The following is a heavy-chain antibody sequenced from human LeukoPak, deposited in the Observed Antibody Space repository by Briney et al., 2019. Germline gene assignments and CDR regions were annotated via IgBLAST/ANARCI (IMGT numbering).Heavy chain of an antibody. J-gene: IGHJ4*02. CDR2: IYYSGST. V-gene: IGHV4-39*01. CDR1: GGSISSSSYY. CDR3: ARQGRRWLQPTPGNFDY. D-gene: IGHD5-24*01. Sequence: SQTLSLTCTVSGGSISSSSYYWGWIRQPPGKGLEWIGSIYYSGSTYYNPSLKSRVTISVDTSKNQFSLKLSSVTAADTAVYYCARQGRRWLQPTPGNFDYWGQGTLVTVSS.